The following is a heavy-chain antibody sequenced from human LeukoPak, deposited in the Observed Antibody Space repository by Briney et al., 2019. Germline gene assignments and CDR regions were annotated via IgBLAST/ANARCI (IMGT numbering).Heavy chain of an antibody. CDR2: IYPGDSDT. D-gene: IGHD4-17*01. J-gene: IGHJ4*02. CDR1: GCRFTSYW. Sequence: GESLKISCKGSGCRFTSYWIGCVRQLPGKGLEGMGIIYPGDSDTRYSPSFQGQVTISADKSISTAYLQWSSLKGSDTAMYYCASVVMTTVTTFYFDYWGQGTLVTVSS. CDR3: ASVVMTTVTTFYFDY. V-gene: IGHV5-51*01.